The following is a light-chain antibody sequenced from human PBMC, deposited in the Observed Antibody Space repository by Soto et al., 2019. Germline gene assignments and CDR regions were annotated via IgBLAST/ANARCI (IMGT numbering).Light chain of an antibody. J-gene: IGKJ3*01. CDR2: AKS. CDR1: QTISSY. V-gene: IGKV1-39*01. CDR3: KQRWT. Sequence: DIQMTQSPSSLSASVGDRVTITCRASQTISSYLNWYQQKPRKAPKLLIFAKSTLQSGVPSRFSGSGSEADFTLTISRLQPEDFATYYCKQRWTFGPWTKVDIK.